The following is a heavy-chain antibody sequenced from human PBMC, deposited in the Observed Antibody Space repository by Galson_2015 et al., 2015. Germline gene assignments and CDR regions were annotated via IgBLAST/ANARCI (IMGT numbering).Heavy chain of an antibody. CDR2: ISTSGGNT. V-gene: IGHV3-23*01. Sequence: SLRLSCAASGFTFSSYAMSWVRRTPGKRLEWVSTISTSGGNTYYADSVKGRFTISRDNSKNTLYLQMSRLRAEDTALYYCAKHSVSSGWYFDCWGQGTLVTVSS. CDR3: AKHSVSSGWYFDC. CDR1: GFTFSSYA. D-gene: IGHD6-19*01. J-gene: IGHJ4*02.